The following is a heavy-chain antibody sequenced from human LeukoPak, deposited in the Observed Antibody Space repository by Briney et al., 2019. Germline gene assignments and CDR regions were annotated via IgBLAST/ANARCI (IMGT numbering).Heavy chain of an antibody. CDR3: ARSEGLLQYYFDY. J-gene: IGHJ4*02. CDR2: ISGSGGST. CDR1: GFTFSSYA. Sequence: GGSLRLSCAASGFTFSSYAMSWVRQAPGKGLEWVSAISGSGGSTYYADSVKGRFTISRDNSKNTLYLQMNSLRAEDTAVYYCARSEGLLQYYFDYWGQGTLVTVSS. D-gene: IGHD3-3*01. V-gene: IGHV3-23*01.